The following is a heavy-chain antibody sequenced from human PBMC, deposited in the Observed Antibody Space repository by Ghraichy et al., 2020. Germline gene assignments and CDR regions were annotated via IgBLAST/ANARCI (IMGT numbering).Heavy chain of an antibody. Sequence: SVKVSCKASGGTFSYYTFSWVRQAPGQGLEWMGRIIPFVGITNYAQKFQGRVTITADTSTTTVYMELSSLRPKDTAVYYCTKSPSNYCNSTGCYSYFDYWVQGTLVTVSS. CDR2: IIPFVGIT. CDR1: GGTFSYYT. D-gene: IGHD2-2*02. J-gene: IGHJ4*02. V-gene: IGHV1-69*02. CDR3: TKSPSNYCNSTGCYSYFDY.